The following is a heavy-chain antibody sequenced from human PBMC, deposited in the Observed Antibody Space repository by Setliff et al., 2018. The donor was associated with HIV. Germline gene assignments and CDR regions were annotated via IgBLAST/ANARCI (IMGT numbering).Heavy chain of an antibody. CDR1: GVSTSSSSYY. J-gene: IGHJ6*03. V-gene: IGHV4-39*01. CDR2: VYYSGST. CDR3: ARHDGMKAARRYNNDYMDV. D-gene: IGHD6-6*01. Sequence: PSETLSLTCTVSGVSTSSSSYYWGWIRQPPGKGLDWIGYVYYSGSTYYNPSLKSRLTISVDTSKNHFSLRLSSVTAADTAVYYCARHDGMKAARRYNNDYMDVWGKGTTVTVSS.